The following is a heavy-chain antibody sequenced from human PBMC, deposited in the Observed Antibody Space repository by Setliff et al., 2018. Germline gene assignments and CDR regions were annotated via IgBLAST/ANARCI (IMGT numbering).Heavy chain of an antibody. D-gene: IGHD5-12*01. CDR3: ATVDIVATITGGYYFDY. V-gene: IGHV1-24*01. Sequence: GASVKVSCKVSGYTLTELSMHWVRQAPGKGLEWMGGFDPEDGETIYAQKFQGRVTMTEDTSTDTAYMELSSLRSEDTAAYYCATVDIVATITGGYYFDYWGQGTLVTVSS. J-gene: IGHJ4*02. CDR1: GYTLTELS. CDR2: FDPEDGET.